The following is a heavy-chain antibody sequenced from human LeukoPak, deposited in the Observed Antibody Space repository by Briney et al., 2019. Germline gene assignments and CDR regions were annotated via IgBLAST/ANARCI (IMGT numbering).Heavy chain of an antibody. V-gene: IGHV3-23*01. CDR3: ARDHADAFDI. CDR2: ASGSGEIT. J-gene: IGHJ3*02. Sequence: PGGSLRLSCTASGFTFSSYAMTWVRQAPGKGLEWVSSASGSGEITHYADSVKGRFTISRDNSKNTLYLQMNSLRAEDTAVYYCARDHADAFDIWGQGTMVTVSS. CDR1: GFTFSSYA.